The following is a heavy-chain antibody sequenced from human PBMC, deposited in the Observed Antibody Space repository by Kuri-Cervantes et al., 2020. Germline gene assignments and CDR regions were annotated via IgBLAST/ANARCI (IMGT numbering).Heavy chain of an antibody. D-gene: IGHD3-22*01. V-gene: IGHV1-8*01. CDR3: ASVDYYDSSGYYAFDI. J-gene: IGHJ3*02. CDR2: MNPNSGNT. Sequence: ASVKVSCKASGYTFTSYDINWVRQATGQGLEWMGWMNPNSGNTGYAQKFQGRVTMTRNTSISTAYMELSSLRSEDTAVYYCASVDYYDSSGYYAFDIWGQGTMVTVSS. CDR1: GYTFTSYD.